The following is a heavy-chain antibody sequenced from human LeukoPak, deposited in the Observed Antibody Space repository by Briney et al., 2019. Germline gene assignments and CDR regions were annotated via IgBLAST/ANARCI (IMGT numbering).Heavy chain of an antibody. V-gene: IGHV6-1*01. CDR1: GDSVSSNSAA. CDR3: ARDWGGDDYVWGSYCDY. D-gene: IGHD3-16*01. J-gene: IGHJ4*02. Sequence: SQTLSLTCAISGDSVSSNSAAWNWIRQSPSRGLEWLGRTYYRSKWYNDYAVSVKSRITINPDTSKNQFSLQLNSVTPEDTAVYYCARDWGGDDYVWGSYCDYWGQGTLVTVSS. CDR2: TYYRSKWYN.